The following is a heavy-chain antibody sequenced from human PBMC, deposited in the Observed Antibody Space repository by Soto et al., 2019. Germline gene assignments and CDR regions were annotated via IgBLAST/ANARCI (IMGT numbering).Heavy chain of an antibody. CDR2: VYYTGTT. V-gene: IGHV4-39*01. D-gene: IGHD2-2*01. CDR1: NFSVLTGIYY. J-gene: IGHJ4*02. Sequence: PSETLSLTCTVSNFSVLTGIYYWAWIRHPPGKGLEWVGTVYYTGTTYYNPSLQSRVTISIDTSKNQFSLNLNSVTAADTAVYYCARNWNLALVPAAYFDSWGQGTLVTVSS. CDR3: ARNWNLALVPAAYFDS.